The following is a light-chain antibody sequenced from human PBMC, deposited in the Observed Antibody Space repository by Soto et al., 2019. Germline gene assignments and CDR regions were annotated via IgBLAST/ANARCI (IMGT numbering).Light chain of an antibody. Sequence: QPVLTQSPSASASLGASVKLTCTLSSGHSSYAIAWHQQQPEKGPRYLMKLDSDGSHTKGDAIPDRFSGSSSGAERYLTIPRLQSEDEADYYCQTWGTGIHVVFGGGTKVTVL. CDR1: SGHSSYA. V-gene: IGLV4-69*01. J-gene: IGLJ2*01. CDR2: LDSDGSH. CDR3: QTWGTGIHVV.